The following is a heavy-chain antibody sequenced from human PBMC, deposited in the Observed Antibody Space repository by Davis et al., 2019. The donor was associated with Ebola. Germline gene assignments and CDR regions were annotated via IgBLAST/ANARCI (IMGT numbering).Heavy chain of an antibody. CDR1: GFTFSSYG. J-gene: IGHJ4*02. Sequence: PGGSLRLSCAASGFTFSSYGMHWVRQAPGKGLEWVAVISYDGSNKYYADSVKGRFTISRDNSKNTLYLQMNSLRAEDTAVYYCARASYDFWSNTDYWGQGTLVTVSS. CDR2: ISYDGSNK. V-gene: IGHV3-30*03. CDR3: ARASYDFWSNTDY. D-gene: IGHD3-3*01.